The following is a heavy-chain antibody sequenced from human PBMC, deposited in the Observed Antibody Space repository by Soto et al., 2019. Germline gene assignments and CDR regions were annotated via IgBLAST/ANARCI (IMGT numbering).Heavy chain of an antibody. CDR2: IIPIFGTP. Sequence: QVQLVQSGAEVKKPGSSVKVSCKASGGIFSTYAISWLRQAPGQGLEWMGGIIPIFGTPNYAQRFKGRVTITADEATSTADMELSRLRSEDTAVYYCAKDRDDYGSGNYYNRIDFWGQGTLGTDSS. J-gene: IGHJ4*02. CDR1: GGIFSTYA. D-gene: IGHD3-10*01. V-gene: IGHV1-69*01. CDR3: AKDRDDYGSGNYYNRIDF.